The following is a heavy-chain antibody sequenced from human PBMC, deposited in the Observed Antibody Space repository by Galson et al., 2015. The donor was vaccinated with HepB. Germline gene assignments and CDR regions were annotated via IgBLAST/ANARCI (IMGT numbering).Heavy chain of an antibody. CDR3: ARDLGGEVYNYYFYY. CDR2: ISSSGSYT. D-gene: IGHD5-24*01. V-gene: IGHV3-11*06. J-gene: IGHJ4*02. CDR1: GFTFSDYY. Sequence: SLRLSCAAPGFTFSDYYMSWIRQVPGQGLEWVSYISSSGSYTIYADSVKGRFTISRDNAKNSLYLQMDSLRAEDTAVYYCARDLGGEVYNYYFYYWGQGTLVTVSS.